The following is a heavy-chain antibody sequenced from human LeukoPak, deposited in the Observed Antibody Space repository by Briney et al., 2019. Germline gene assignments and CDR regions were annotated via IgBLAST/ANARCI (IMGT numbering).Heavy chain of an antibody. V-gene: IGHV1-18*01. Sequence: GASVKVSCKASGYTFTSYGISWVRQAPGQGLEWMGWISAYNGNTNYAQKLQGRVTMTTDTSTSTAYMELRSLRSDDTAVYYCARDNTDQDIVVVPAAMVGEYYYGMDVWGQGTTVTVSS. D-gene: IGHD2-2*01. CDR2: ISAYNGNT. CDR1: GYTFTSYG. CDR3: ARDNTDQDIVVVPAAMVGEYYYGMDV. J-gene: IGHJ6*02.